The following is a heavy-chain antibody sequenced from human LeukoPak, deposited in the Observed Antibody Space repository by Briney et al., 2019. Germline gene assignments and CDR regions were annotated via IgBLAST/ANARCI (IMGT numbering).Heavy chain of an antibody. CDR2: TNPYSGVT. CDR3: VRGYYYGSESYYNEAFDY. J-gene: IGHJ4*02. V-gene: IGHV1-2*02. CDR1: GYTFTAYY. D-gene: IGHD3-10*01. Sequence: ASVKVSCKASGYTFTAYYIHWVRQAPGQGLEWMGWTNPYSGVTNYTQKFEGRVTMTRDTSVSTAYMELNRLGSDDTAVFYCVRGYYYGSESYYNEAFDYWGQGTLVTVSS.